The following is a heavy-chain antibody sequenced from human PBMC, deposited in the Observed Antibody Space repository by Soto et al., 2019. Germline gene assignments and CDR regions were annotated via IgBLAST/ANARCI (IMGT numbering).Heavy chain of an antibody. J-gene: IGHJ3*02. V-gene: IGHV1-8*01. CDR2: MNPNSGNT. CDR1: GYTFTSYD. D-gene: IGHD3-10*01. Sequence: QVQLVQSGAEVKKPGASVKVSCKASGYTFTSYDNNWVRQATGQGLEWMGWMNPNSGNTGYAQKFQGRVTMTRNTSISTAYMELSSLRSEDTAVYYCARGINYYASGDDAFDIWGQGTMVTVSS. CDR3: ARGINYYASGDDAFDI.